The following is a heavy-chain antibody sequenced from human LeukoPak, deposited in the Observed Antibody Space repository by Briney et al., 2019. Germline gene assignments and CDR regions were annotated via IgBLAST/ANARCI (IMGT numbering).Heavy chain of an antibody. V-gene: IGHV3-48*01. CDR1: GLSFSTYS. D-gene: IGHD3-10*02. CDR2: ISSTTT. Sequence: PGGSLRLSCVASGLSFSTYSMNWVRQAPGKGLEWIAYISSTTTYYADSVKGRFTISRDNAKNSLYLQMNSLRAEDTAVYYCAELGITMIGGVWGKGTTVTISS. CDR3: AELGITMIGGV. J-gene: IGHJ6*04.